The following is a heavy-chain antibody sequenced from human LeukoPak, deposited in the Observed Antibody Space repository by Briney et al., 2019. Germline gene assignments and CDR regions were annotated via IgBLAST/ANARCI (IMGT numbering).Heavy chain of an antibody. CDR3: AIPLGYSSGWSFDY. V-gene: IGHV4-39*02. CDR2: IFYSGNT. D-gene: IGHD6-19*01. CDR1: GGSISSSSYY. Sequence: PSETLSLTCTVSGGSISSSSYYWGWIRQPPGKGLEWIGSIFYSGNTYYNASLKSRVTISVDTSKNHFSLKLSSVTSADTAVYYCAIPLGYSSGWSFDYWGQGTLVTVSS. J-gene: IGHJ4*02.